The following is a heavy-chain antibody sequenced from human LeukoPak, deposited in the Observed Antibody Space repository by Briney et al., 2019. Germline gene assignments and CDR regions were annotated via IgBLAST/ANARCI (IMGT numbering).Heavy chain of an antibody. V-gene: IGHV3-23*01. D-gene: IGHD4-17*01. CDR1: GFTFSSYA. CDR2: ISGSGGST. J-gene: IGHJ4*02. CDR3: ADSVDYGTYYFDY. Sequence: GGSLRLSCAASGFTFSSYAMSWVRQAPGKGLEWVSAISGSGGSTYYADSVKGRFTISRDNSKNTLYLQMNSLRAEDTAVYYCADSVDYGTYYFDYWGQGTLVTVSS.